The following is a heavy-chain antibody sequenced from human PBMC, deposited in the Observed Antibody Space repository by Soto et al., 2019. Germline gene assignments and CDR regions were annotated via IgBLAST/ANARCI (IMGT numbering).Heavy chain of an antibody. J-gene: IGHJ6*02. Sequence: GGSLRLSCAASGFTFSSYAMSWVRQAPGEGLEWVSAISGSGGSTYYADSVKGRFTISRDNSKNTLYLQMNSLRAEDTAVYYCAKDQLNYYGSGSYAALGLYYYYGMDVWGQGTTVTVSS. CDR2: ISGSGGST. D-gene: IGHD3-10*01. CDR3: AKDQLNYYGSGSYAALGLYYYYGMDV. V-gene: IGHV3-23*01. CDR1: GFTFSSYA.